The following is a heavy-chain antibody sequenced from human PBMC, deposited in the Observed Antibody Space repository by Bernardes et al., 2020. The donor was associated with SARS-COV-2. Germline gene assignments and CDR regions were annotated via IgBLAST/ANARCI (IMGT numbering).Heavy chain of an antibody. CDR3: ARRYGTNWAQDC. V-gene: IGHV3-66*04. CDR2: IYRGGQT. J-gene: IGHJ4*02. CDR1: GFTVSSSY. D-gene: IGHD6-13*01. Sequence: VGSLRLSCAASGFTVSSSYMTWVRQAPGKGLEWVSVIYRGGQTYYADSVKGRFTISRDNSKNSLYLQMNSLRAEDTAVYYCARRYGTNWAQDCWGQGTLVTVSS.